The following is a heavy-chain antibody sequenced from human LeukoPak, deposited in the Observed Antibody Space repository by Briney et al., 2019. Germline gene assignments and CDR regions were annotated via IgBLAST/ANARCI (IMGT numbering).Heavy chain of an antibody. CDR3: AREKGSSNYDS. V-gene: IGHV3-74*03. J-gene: IGHJ5*01. CDR1: GFTFNNYW. D-gene: IGHD4-11*01. CDR2: INGDGSST. Sequence: GGSLRLPCAASGFTFNNYWIHWVRQVPGKGLVWVSRINGDGSSTAYADSVKGRFTISRDNAKNTLYLQMNSLRAEDTAVYYCAREKGSSNYDSWGQGTLVTVSS.